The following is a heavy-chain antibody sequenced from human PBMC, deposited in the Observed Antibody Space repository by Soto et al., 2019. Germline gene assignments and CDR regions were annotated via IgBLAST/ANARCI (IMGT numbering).Heavy chain of an antibody. V-gene: IGHV3-30*03. Sequence: GGSLRLSCAASGFTFSSYGMHWVRRAPGKGLEWVAVISYDSSNKYCADSVKGRFTISRDNAKNTLYLQMNSLRAEDTAVYYCARSAPGRDASDIWGQGTMVTVSS. CDR1: GFTFSSYG. CDR2: ISYDSSNK. CDR3: ARSAPGRDASDI. J-gene: IGHJ3*02.